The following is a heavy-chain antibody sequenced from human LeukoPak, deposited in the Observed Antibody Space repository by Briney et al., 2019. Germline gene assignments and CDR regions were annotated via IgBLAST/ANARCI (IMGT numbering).Heavy chain of an antibody. CDR2: IYYSGST. CDR3: ARGTGVVRGVIGAFDI. CDR1: GDSISSSSYY. V-gene: IGHV4-61*01. D-gene: IGHD3-10*01. Sequence: SETLSLTCTVSGDSISSSSYYWSWIRQPPGKGLEWIGYIYYSGSTNYNPSLKSRVTISVDTSKNQFSLKLSSVTAADTAVYYCARGTGVVRGVIGAFDIWGQGTMVTVSS. J-gene: IGHJ3*02.